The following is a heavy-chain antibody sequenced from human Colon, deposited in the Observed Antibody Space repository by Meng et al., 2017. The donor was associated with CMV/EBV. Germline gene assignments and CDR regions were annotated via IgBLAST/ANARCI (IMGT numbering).Heavy chain of an antibody. V-gene: IGHV4-39*07. D-gene: IGHD4-17*01. CDR2: IYYSGYT. CDR3: ATDYGDYYFDR. CDR1: GGSISSSTYY. Sequence: QLQLQESGLGLVKPSETLSFSCTVSGGSISSSTYYWGWIRQTPGKGLEWIGNIYYSGYTYYNPSLKSRLTISVDTSKNQFSLKLTSVTAADTAVYYCATDYGDYYFDRWGQGTLVTVSS. J-gene: IGHJ4*02.